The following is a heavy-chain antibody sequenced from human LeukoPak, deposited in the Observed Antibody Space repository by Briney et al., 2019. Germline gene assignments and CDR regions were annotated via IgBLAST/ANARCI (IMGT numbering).Heavy chain of an antibody. CDR1: GYSISSGYY. D-gene: IGHD2-15*01. CDR2: IYHSGNT. V-gene: IGHV4-38-2*01. Sequence: SETLSLXCAVSGYSISSGYYWGWIRQPPGNGLEWIGSIYHSGNTYFNPSLKSRVTISVDTSKNQFSLKVRSVTAADTALYYCARQDGYCSGGDCYAMPFDIWGQGTMVTVSS. J-gene: IGHJ3*02. CDR3: ARQDGYCSGGDCYAMPFDI.